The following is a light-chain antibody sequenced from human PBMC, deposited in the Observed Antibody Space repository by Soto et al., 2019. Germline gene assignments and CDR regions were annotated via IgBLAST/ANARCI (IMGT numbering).Light chain of an antibody. CDR2: EGS. CDR3: CSYAGSSTFV. V-gene: IGLV2-23*03. Sequence: QSALTQPASVSGSPGQSITISCTGTSSDVGSYNLVPWYQQHPGKAPKLMIYEGSKRPSGVSNRCSGSKSGNTASLTISGLQAEYEADYYCCSYAGSSTFVFGGGTKVTVL. J-gene: IGLJ2*01. CDR1: SSDVGSYNL.